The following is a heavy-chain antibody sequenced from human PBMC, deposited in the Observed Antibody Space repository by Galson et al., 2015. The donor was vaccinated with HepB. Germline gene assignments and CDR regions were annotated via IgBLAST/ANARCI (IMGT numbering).Heavy chain of an antibody. CDR1: GFTFSSYA. V-gene: IGHV3-23*01. CDR2: ISGSGGST. J-gene: IGHJ4*02. D-gene: IGHD6-13*01. CDR3: AKVSSNLFVFEYFFDH. Sequence: SLRLSCAASGFTFSSYAMSWVRQAPGKGLEWVSAISGSGGSTYYADSVRGRFTISRDNSKNTLYLQMNSLRAEDTAVYYCAKVSSNLFVFEYFFDHLGQGTLVTVSS.